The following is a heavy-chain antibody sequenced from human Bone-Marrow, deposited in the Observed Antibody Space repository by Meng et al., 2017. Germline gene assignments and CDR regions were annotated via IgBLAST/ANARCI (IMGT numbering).Heavy chain of an antibody. V-gene: IGHV3-21*01. CDR1: GFTFSSYS. CDR3: ARVPEIYCSSTSCLGWFDP. CDR2: ISSSSSYI. Sequence: GESLKISCAASGFTFSSYSMNWVRQAPGKGLEWVSSISSSSSYIYYADSVKGRFTISRDNAKNSLYLQMNSLRAEDTAVYYCARVPEIYCSSTSCLGWFDPWGQGTLVTVSS. D-gene: IGHD2-2*01. J-gene: IGHJ5*02.